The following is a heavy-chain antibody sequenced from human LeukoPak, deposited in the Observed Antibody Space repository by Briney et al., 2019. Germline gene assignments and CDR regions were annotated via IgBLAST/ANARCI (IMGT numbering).Heavy chain of an antibody. J-gene: IGHJ4*02. Sequence: PGGSLRLSCAASGFTVSSNYMSWVRQAPGKGLEWVSVIYSGGSTYYADSVKGRFTISRDNSKNTLYLQMNSLRVEDTAVYYCARDRDYGDWYFDYWGQGTLVTVSS. CDR2: IYSGGST. D-gene: IGHD4-17*01. CDR1: GFTVSSNY. CDR3: ARDRDYGDWYFDY. V-gene: IGHV3-53*01.